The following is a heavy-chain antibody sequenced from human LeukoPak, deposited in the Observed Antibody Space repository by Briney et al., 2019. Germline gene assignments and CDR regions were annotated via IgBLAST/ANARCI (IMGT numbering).Heavy chain of an antibody. CDR2: IYYSGST. CDR3: ARGGSSWYYFDY. D-gene: IGHD6-13*01. CDR1: GGSISSYY. J-gene: IGHJ4*02. V-gene: IGHV4-59*01. Sequence: SETLSLTCTVSGGSISSYYWSWIRQPPGKGLEWIGYIYYSGSTNYNPSLKSRVTIPVDTSKNQFSLKLSSVTAADTAVYYCARGGSSWYYFDYWGQGTLVTVSS.